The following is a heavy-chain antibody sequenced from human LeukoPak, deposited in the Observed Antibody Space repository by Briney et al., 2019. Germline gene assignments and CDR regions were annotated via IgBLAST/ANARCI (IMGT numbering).Heavy chain of an antibody. Sequence: ASVKVSCKASGYTFTIYGISWVRQAPGQGLEWMGWISAYNGNTNYAQKLQGRVTLTTDTSTSTAYIELRSLRSDDTAMYYCSRVDSSWTSMPYYFDYWGQGTLVTVSS. CDR3: SRVDSSWTSMPYYFDY. D-gene: IGHD6-13*01. CDR2: ISAYNGNT. CDR1: GYTFTIYG. J-gene: IGHJ4*02. V-gene: IGHV1-18*01.